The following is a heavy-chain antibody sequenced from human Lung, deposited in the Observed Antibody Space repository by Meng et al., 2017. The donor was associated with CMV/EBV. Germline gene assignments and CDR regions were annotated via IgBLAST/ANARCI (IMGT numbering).Heavy chain of an antibody. J-gene: IGHJ1*01. D-gene: IGHD3-10*01. V-gene: IGHV4-4*02. Sequence: QVQLGESGPALGKPSDTLSLTCAVSGDSITNHNWWAWVRQPPGKGLEWIGEIPHRGSSAYNPSLKSRVSMSIDKSKNQFSLKLTSVTAADTAVYHCLRRSGGSVWGQGTLVTVSS. CDR2: IPHRGSS. CDR1: GDSITNHNW. CDR3: LRRSGGSV.